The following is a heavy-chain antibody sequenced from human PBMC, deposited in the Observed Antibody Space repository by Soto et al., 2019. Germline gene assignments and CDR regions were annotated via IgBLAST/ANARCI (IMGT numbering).Heavy chain of an antibody. J-gene: IGHJ4*02. CDR3: ARGRGWRDY. CDR1: GYTFTNYD. D-gene: IGHD6-19*01. Sequence: QVQLVQSGAEVKKPGVSVKVSCKASGYTFTNYDINWVRQAPGQGLEWMGWMDPNSGNTDYAQKFQGRVTITRNTSISTAYLELSSLSSEDTAVYYCARGRGWRDYWGQGTLVTVSS. CDR2: MDPNSGNT. V-gene: IGHV1-8*01.